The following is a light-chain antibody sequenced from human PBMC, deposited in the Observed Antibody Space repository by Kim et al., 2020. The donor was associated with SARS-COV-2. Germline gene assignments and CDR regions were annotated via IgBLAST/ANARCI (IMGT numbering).Light chain of an antibody. J-gene: IGLJ3*02. Sequence: QSALTQPASVSGSPGQSITISCTGTSSDVGGYNYVSWYQQHPGKAPKLMIYDLSNRPSGVSNRFSGSKSGNTASLTISGLQAEDEADYYCSSYTSSSTRVFGGGTQLTVL. V-gene: IGLV2-14*03. CDR3: SSYTSSSTRV. CDR2: DLS. CDR1: SSDVGGYNY.